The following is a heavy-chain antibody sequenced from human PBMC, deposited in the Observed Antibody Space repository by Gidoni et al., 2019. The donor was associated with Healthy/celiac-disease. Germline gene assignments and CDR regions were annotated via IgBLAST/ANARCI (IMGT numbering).Heavy chain of an antibody. CDR2: IIPIFGTA. D-gene: IGHD3-22*01. V-gene: IGHV1-69*06. J-gene: IGHJ6*02. Sequence: QVQLVQSGAEVKTPGSSVKVSCKASGGTFSSYAISWVRQAPGQGLEWMGGIIPIFGTANYAQKFQGRVTITADKSTSTAYMELSSLRSEDTAVYYCAKYDSSGYYYYYGMDVWGQGTTVTVSS. CDR3: AKYDSSGYYYYYGMDV. CDR1: GGTFSSYA.